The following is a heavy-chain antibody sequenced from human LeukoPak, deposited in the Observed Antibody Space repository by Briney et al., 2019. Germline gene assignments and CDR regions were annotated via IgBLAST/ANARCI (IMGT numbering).Heavy chain of an antibody. J-gene: IGHJ5*02. CDR2: IYCSENT. Sequence: SETLSLTCTVSGGSISSYSWSWIRQPPGKGLEWIGCIYCSENTYKNPSLKSRVTMSVDTSKNQFSLELTSMTAADTAVYFCARDGTSNRYNWFDAWGQGTQVTVSS. CDR1: GGSISSYS. D-gene: IGHD1-26*01. V-gene: IGHV4-59*01. CDR3: ARDGTSNRYNWFDA.